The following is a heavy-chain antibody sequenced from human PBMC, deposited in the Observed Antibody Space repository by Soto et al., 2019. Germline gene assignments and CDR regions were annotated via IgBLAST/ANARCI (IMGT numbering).Heavy chain of an antibody. CDR1: GGSLSSYY. CDR2: IYYSWSN. D-gene: IGHD1-20*01. CDR3: ATGSRLWVTGSTGDY. J-gene: IGHJ4*02. Sequence: SETLSLTCTVSGGSLSSYYWSWSRQPPGKGLEWIGYIYYSWSNNYNPSLTSRVTISVETSKNQFSLKLSSVTAADTAVYYCATGSRLWVTGSTGDYWGQGTLVTVSS. V-gene: IGHV4-59*12.